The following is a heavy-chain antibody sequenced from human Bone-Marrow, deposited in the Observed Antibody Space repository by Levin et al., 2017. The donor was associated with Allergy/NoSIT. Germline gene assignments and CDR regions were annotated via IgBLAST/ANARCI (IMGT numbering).Heavy chain of an antibody. D-gene: IGHD3-10*01. V-gene: IGHV5-51*01. J-gene: IGHJ5*02. CDR2: IYPGDSDT. CDR3: ARLALWFGELKGYFDP. CDR1: GYIFINYW. Sequence: TGGSLRLSCKASGYIFINYWIVWVRQMPGKGLEWMGIIYPGDSDTRYNPSFQGQVTISADKSISTAYVHWNNLKASDTAMYYCARLALWFGELKGYFDPWGQGTQVTVSS.